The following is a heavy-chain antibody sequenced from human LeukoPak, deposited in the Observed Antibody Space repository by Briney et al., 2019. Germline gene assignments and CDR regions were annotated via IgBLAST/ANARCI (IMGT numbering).Heavy chain of an antibody. D-gene: IGHD2-15*01. V-gene: IGHV3-21*06. CDR2: ISSSGTYT. CDR3: ARGLGYCSSSRCSPGYYMDV. Sequence: GGSLRLSCVDSGFTFSDYGMNWVRQAPGKGLEWVSRISSSGTYTDYTDSVKGRFTISRDNAKSSLYLQMENLRGEDTALYYCARGLGYCSSSRCSPGYYMDVWGKGTTVTV. J-gene: IGHJ6*03. CDR1: GFTFSDYG.